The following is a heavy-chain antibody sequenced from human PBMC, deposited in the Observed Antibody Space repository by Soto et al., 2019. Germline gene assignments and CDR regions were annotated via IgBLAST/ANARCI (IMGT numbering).Heavy chain of an antibody. CDR2: IIPILGIA. CDR3: ARDHCSGGSCYLGFDY. D-gene: IGHD2-15*01. Sequence: QVQLVQSGAEVKKPGSSVKVSCKASGGTFSSYTISWVRQAPGQGLEWMGRIIPILGIANYAQKFQGRVTITADKSTSTAYMELSSLRSEDTAVHYCARDHCSGGSCYLGFDYWGQGTLVTVSS. V-gene: IGHV1-69*08. J-gene: IGHJ4*02. CDR1: GGTFSSYT.